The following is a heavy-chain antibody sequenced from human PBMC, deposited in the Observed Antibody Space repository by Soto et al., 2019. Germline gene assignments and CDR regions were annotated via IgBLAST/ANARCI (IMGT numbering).Heavy chain of an antibody. CDR1: GFTFSNAW. CDR3: TTGHEYDWNYRRDY. CDR2: IKSKTDGGTT. Sequence: GGSLRLSCAASGFTFSNAWMNWVRQAPGKGLEWVGRIKSKTDGGTTDYAAPVKGRFTISRDDSKNTLYLQMNSLKTEDTAVYYCTTGHEYDWNYRRDYWGQGTLVTVSS. D-gene: IGHD1-7*01. V-gene: IGHV3-15*07. J-gene: IGHJ4*02.